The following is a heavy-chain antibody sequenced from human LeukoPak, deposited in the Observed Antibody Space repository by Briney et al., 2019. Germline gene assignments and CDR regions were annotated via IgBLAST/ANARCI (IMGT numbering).Heavy chain of an antibody. J-gene: IGHJ3*02. CDR3: ATPNDAFNI. Sequence: SETLSLTCAVCGGSISNENWWSWVRQPPGKGLERIAEIHYRGGTNYNPSLRSRVTISIDTSKNQFSLKMTSVTAADTAVYYCATPNDAFNIWGQGTMVTVSS. CDR2: IHYRGGT. V-gene: IGHV4-4*02. CDR1: GGSISNENW.